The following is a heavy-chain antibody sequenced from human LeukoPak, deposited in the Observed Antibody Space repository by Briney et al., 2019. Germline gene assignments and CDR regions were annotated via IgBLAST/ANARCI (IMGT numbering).Heavy chain of an antibody. CDR2: ISDTGGTT. D-gene: IGHD5-12*01. Sequence: GGSLRLSCAASEFTFSTYAMSWVRQAPGKGLEWVSAISDTGGTTYYADSVKGRFTTSRDNSKNTLYLQMNSLRAEDTAVYYCAKRIVPTRVFDYWGQGTLVTVSS. CDR1: EFTFSTYA. V-gene: IGHV3-23*01. CDR3: AKRIVPTRVFDY. J-gene: IGHJ4*02.